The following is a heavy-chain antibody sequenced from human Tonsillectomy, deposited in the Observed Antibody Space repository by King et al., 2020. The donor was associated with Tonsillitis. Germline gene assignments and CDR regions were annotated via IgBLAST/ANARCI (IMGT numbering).Heavy chain of an antibody. CDR3: TTGTAVANYYYYYYMDV. CDR2: IKSRTDGVTT. Sequence: VQLVESGGGLVKPGGSLRLSCAASGFTFSNAWMNWVRQAPGKGLEWVGRIKSRTDGVTTDYAAPGKGRFTFTRDDSKNTLYLQMNGLKTEDTAVYYCTTGTAVANYYYYYYMDVWGTGPTVTVSS. J-gene: IGHJ6*03. D-gene: IGHD6-19*01. CDR1: GFTFSNAW. V-gene: IGHV3-15*07.